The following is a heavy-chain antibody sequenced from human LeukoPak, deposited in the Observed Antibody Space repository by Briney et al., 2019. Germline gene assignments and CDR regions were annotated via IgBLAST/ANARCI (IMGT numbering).Heavy chain of an antibody. V-gene: IGHV3-33*06. J-gene: IGHJ3*02. CDR1: GFTFGTYG. Sequence: GGSLRLSCAASGFTFGTYGMHWVRQAPGKGLERVVVIWSDGNNKFYADSVKGRFTISRDNSKNTLYLQMSSLRVEDTAVYYCVKEKGPFNAFDIWGQGTMVTVSS. CDR3: VKEKGPFNAFDI. CDR2: IWSDGNNK.